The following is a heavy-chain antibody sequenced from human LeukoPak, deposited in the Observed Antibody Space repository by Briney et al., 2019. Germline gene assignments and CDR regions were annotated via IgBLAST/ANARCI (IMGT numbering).Heavy chain of an antibody. CDR2: IYYSGTT. D-gene: IGHD2-8*02. Sequence: SSETLSLTCTVSGGSISSNSYFWGWIRQSPGKGLEWIGSIYYSGTTYYNPSLKSRVTISVDTSKNQFSLKLSSVTAADTAVYYCASVLGSTYWMDYWGQGTLVTVSS. CDR3: ASVLGSTYWMDY. V-gene: IGHV4-39*01. J-gene: IGHJ4*02. CDR1: GGSISSNSYF.